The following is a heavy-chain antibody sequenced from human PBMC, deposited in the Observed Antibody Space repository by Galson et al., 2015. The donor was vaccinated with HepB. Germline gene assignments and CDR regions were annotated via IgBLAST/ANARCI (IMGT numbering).Heavy chain of an antibody. J-gene: IGHJ3*02. CDR3: ARVLQDDSSGWYGGAFDI. CDR2: ISAYNGNT. V-gene: IGHV1-18*01. CDR1: GYTFTSYG. Sequence: SVKVSCKASGYTFTSYGISRVRQAPGQGLEWMGWISAYNGNTNYAQKLQGRVTMTTDTSTSTAYMELRSLRSDDTAVYYCARVLQDDSSGWYGGAFDIWGQGTMVTVSS. D-gene: IGHD6-19*01.